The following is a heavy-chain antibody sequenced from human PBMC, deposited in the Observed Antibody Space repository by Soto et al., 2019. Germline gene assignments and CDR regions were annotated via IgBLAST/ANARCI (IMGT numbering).Heavy chain of an antibody. CDR3: ARGKGMEENYYYHGMDV. D-gene: IGHD1-1*01. CDR1: GYTLTELS. Sequence: ASVKVSCKVSGYTLTELSMHWVRQAPGKGLEWMGGFDPEDGETIYAQKFQGRVSISRDTPASTGYMELSSLRSEDTAVYYCARGKGMEENYYYHGMDVWGPGTTVTVSS. J-gene: IGHJ6*02. CDR2: FDPEDGET. V-gene: IGHV1-24*01.